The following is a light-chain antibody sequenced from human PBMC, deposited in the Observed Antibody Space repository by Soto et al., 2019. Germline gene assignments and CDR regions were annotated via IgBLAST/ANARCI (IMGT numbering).Light chain of an antibody. J-gene: IGLJ1*01. CDR1: SSNIGAGYD. CDR3: QSYDSSLSAHDV. CDR2: ANS. V-gene: IGLV1-40*01. Sequence: QSVLTQPPSVSGAPGQRVTISCTGSSSNIGAGYDVHWYQQLPGTAPKLLIYANSNRPSGVPDRFSGSKSGTSASLAITGLQAEDEADYYCQSYDSSLSAHDVFGTGTKLTVL.